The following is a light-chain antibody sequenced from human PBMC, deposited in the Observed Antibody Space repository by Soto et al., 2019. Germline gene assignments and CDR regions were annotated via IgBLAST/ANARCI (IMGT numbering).Light chain of an antibody. V-gene: IGLV2-14*01. CDR3: SSYTTSTTVV. CDR1: SSDVGGYNH. CDR2: EVS. Sequence: QSVLTQPASVSGSPGQSITISCTGTSSDVGGYNHVSWYKQHPGKAPKLMMSEVSKRPSGVSDRFSGSKSGNTASLTISGLQAEDEADYYCSSYTTSTTVVFGGGTKVTV. J-gene: IGLJ2*01.